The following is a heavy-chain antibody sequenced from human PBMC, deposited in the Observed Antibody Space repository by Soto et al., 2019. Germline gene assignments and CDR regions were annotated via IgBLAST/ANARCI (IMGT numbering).Heavy chain of an antibody. J-gene: IGHJ4*02. V-gene: IGHV3-30*03. CDR2: ISYDGSNK. D-gene: IGHD3-3*01. Sequence: PGGSLRLSCAASGFTFSSYGMHWVRQAPGKGLEWVAVISYDGSNKYYADSVKGRFTISRDNSKNTLYLQMNSLRSEDTAVYYCARDLGFLEWLPLDYWGQGTLVTVSS. CDR1: GFTFSSYG. CDR3: ARDLGFLEWLPLDY.